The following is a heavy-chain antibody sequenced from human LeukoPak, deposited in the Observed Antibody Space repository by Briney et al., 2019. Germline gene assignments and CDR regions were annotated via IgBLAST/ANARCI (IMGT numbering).Heavy chain of an antibody. CDR1: GYTFTSYG. Sequence: ASVKVSCKASGYTFTSYGISLVRQAPGQGLEWMGWISAYNGNTNYAQKLQGRVTMTTDTSTSTAYMELRSLRSDDTAVYYCARDLTFGGVIGLDYWGQGTLVTVSS. CDR3: ARDLTFGGVIGLDY. CDR2: ISAYNGNT. D-gene: IGHD3-16*02. J-gene: IGHJ4*02. V-gene: IGHV1-18*01.